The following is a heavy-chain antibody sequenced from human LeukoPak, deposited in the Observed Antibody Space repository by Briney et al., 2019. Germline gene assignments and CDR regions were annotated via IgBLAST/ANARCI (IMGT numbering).Heavy chain of an antibody. V-gene: IGHV1-8*02. J-gene: IGHJ4*02. D-gene: IGHD2-21*01. CDR3: ASATAMRHPIV. CDR2: MNPNSGNT. CDR1: GYTFTSYG. Sequence: ASVKVSCKASGYTFTSYGISWVRQATGQGLEWMGWMNPNSGNTGYAQKFQGRVTMTRNTSISTAYMELSSLRSEDTAAYYCASATAMRHPIVWGQGTLVTVSS.